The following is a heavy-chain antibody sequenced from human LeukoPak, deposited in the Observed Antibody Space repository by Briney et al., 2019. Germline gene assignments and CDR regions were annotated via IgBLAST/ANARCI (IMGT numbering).Heavy chain of an antibody. V-gene: IGHV4-31*03. CDR2: IYYSGLT. Sequence: SETLSLTCTVSGVSITTGGNYWTWLRQLPERGLEWLGYIYYSGLTSYNPSLQSRPSISRDTSKNQFSLTLTSVTAADTAVYYCAKESGLSFDSWGQGGLVTVSS. CDR3: AKESGLSFDS. J-gene: IGHJ4*02. CDR1: GVSITTGGNY. D-gene: IGHD3-3*01.